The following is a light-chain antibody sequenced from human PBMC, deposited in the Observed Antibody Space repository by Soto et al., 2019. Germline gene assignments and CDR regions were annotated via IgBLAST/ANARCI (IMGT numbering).Light chain of an antibody. J-gene: IGKJ1*01. CDR2: KAS. CDR1: QTISSW. V-gene: IGKV1-5*03. CDR3: QHYNSYSEA. Sequence: DIQMTQSPSTLSGSVGDRVTITCRASQTISSWLAWYQQKPGKAPKLLIYKASTLKSGVPSRFSGSGYGTEFTLTISSLQPEDFATYYCQHYNSYSEAFGQGTKVELK.